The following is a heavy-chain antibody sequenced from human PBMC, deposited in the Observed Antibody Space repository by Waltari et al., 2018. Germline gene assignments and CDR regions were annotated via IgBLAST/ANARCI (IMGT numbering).Heavy chain of an antibody. V-gene: IGHV3-9*01. Sequence: EVQLVESGGGLVQPGRSLRLSCAASGFTFDDYAMHWVRQAPGKGLEGVSGISWNSGSIGYADSVKGRFTISRDNAKNSLYLQMNSLRAEDTALYYCAKDRGGGTAMIYYFDYWGQGTLVTVSS. CDR3: AKDRGGGTAMIYYFDY. CDR2: ISWNSGSI. CDR1: GFTFDDYA. D-gene: IGHD5-18*01. J-gene: IGHJ4*02.